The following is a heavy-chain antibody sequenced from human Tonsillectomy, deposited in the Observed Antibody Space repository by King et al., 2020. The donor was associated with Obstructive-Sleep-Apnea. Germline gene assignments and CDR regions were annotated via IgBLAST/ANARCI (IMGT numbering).Heavy chain of an antibody. Sequence: VQLVESGGGVVEPGKSLRLSCAASGFTFGNYGMHWVRQAPGKGLEWVAGISFDGSNKYYGDSVKGRFTISRDNSKNTLYLQMNSQRAEDTAVYHCAKHDPQVDVVWFGELCRGMDVWGQGTTVTVSS. CDR3: AKHDPQVDVVWFGELCRGMDV. D-gene: IGHD3-10*01. V-gene: IGHV3-30*18. CDR1: GFTFGNYG. J-gene: IGHJ6*02. CDR2: ISFDGSNK.